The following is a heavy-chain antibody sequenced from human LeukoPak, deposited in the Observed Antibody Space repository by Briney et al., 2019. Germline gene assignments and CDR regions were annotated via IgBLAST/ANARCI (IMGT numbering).Heavy chain of an antibody. Sequence: GRSLRLSCAASGFTFSSYGMHWVRQAPGKGLEWVAVISYDGSNKYYADSVKGRFTISRDNSKNTLYLQMNSLRAEDTAVYYCAKDSSSWCSDAFDIWGQGTMVTASS. CDR3: AKDSSSWCSDAFDI. V-gene: IGHV3-30*18. D-gene: IGHD6-13*01. CDR2: ISYDGSNK. J-gene: IGHJ3*02. CDR1: GFTFSSYG.